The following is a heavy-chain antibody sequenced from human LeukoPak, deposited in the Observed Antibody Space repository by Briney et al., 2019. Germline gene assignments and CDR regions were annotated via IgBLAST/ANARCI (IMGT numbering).Heavy chain of an antibody. D-gene: IGHD4-17*01. J-gene: IGHJ3*02. Sequence: SETLSLTCAVYGGSFSGYYWSWIRQPPGKGLEWIGYIYHSGSTYYNPSLKSRVTISVDRSKNQFSLKLSSVTAADTAVYYCARDHRDYGDYLSFLGAFDIWGQGTMVTVSS. V-gene: IGHV4-34*01. CDR1: GGSFSGYY. CDR3: ARDHRDYGDYLSFLGAFDI. CDR2: IYHSGST.